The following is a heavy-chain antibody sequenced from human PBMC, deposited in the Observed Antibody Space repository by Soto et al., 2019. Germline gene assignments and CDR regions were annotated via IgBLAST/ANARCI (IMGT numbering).Heavy chain of an antibody. D-gene: IGHD3-10*01. CDR3: ARGSGPLASYYYGSGSYPNPLDY. CDR1: GFSISSSNW. J-gene: IGHJ4*02. Sequence: SETLSLTCAVSGFSISSSNWWSWVRQTPGKGLEWIGEIYHSGSTNYNPSLKSRVTISVDKSKNQFSLKLSSVTAADTAVYYCARGSGPLASYYYGSGSYPNPLDYWGQGTLVTVSS. CDR2: IYHSGST. V-gene: IGHV4-4*02.